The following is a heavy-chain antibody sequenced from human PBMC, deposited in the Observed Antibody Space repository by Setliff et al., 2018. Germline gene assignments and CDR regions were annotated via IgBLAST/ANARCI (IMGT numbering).Heavy chain of an antibody. V-gene: IGHV1-3*04. CDR1: GYTFTTYA. Sequence: ASVKVSCKASGYTFTTYAVHWVRQAPGQRLEWMGWINTGNGNTKYSQKFQGRVTITRDTSASTVYMELSSLRSEDTAMYYCARDGGGYYDSRTFDYWGQGTLVTVSS. CDR3: ARDGGGYYDSRTFDY. D-gene: IGHD3-22*01. J-gene: IGHJ4*02. CDR2: INTGNGNT.